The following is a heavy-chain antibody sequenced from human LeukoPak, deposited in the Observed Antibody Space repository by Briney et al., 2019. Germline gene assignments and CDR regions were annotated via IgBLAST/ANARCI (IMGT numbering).Heavy chain of an antibody. CDR2: IYHSGST. CDR1: GGSISSSNW. V-gene: IGHV4-4*02. Sequence: PSETLSLTCAVSGGSISSSNWWSWVRQPPGKGLEWIGEIYHSGSTNYNPSLKSRVTISVDKSQNQFSLKLSSVTAADTAVYYCASGGYSYGFDYWGQGTLVTVSS. CDR3: ASGGYSYGFDY. J-gene: IGHJ4*02. D-gene: IGHD5-18*01.